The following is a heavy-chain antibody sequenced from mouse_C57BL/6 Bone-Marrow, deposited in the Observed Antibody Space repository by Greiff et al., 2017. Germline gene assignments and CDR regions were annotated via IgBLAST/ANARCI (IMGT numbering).Heavy chain of an antibody. CDR3: TRATDY. CDR1: GYTFTDYE. Sequence: QVHVKQSGAELVRPGASVTLSCKASGYTFTDYEMHWVKQTPVHGLDWIGAIDPETGGTAYNQKFKGKAILTADKSSSTAYMELRSLTSEDSAVYYCTRATDYWGQGTTLTVSS. V-gene: IGHV1-15*01. J-gene: IGHJ2*01. D-gene: IGHD1-2*01. CDR2: IDPETGGT.